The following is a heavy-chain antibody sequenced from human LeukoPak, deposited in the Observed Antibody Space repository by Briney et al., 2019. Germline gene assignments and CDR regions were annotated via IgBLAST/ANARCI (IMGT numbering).Heavy chain of an antibody. J-gene: IGHJ4*02. V-gene: IGHV4-59*01. CDR3: ARARGVRGGFGY. Sequence: SETLSLTCTVSGGSISSYYWSWIRQPPGKGLEWIGYIYYSGSTNYNPSLKSRVTISVDTSKNQFSLKLSSATAADTAVYYCARARGVRGGFGYWGQGTLVTVSS. CDR2: IYYSGST. D-gene: IGHD3-10*01. CDR1: GGSISSYY.